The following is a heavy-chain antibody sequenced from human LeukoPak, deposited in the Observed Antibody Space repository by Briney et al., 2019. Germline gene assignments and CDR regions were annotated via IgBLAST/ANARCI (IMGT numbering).Heavy chain of an antibody. Sequence: GGSLRLSSAASGFTVSSNYMSWVRQAPGKGLEWVSVIYSGGSTYYADSVKGRFTISRDNSKNTLYLQMNSLRAEDTAVYYCARDPHSGYDLGGDYWGQGTLVTVSS. J-gene: IGHJ4*02. CDR3: ARDPHSGYDLGGDY. D-gene: IGHD5-12*01. V-gene: IGHV3-66*01. CDR2: IYSGGST. CDR1: GFTVSSNY.